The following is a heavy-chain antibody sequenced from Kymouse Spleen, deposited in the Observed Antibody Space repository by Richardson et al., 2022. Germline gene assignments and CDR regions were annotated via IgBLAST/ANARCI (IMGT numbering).Heavy chain of an antibody. V-gene: IGHV3-48*02. CDR2: ISSSSSTI. J-gene: IGHJ4*02. CDR3: ARTAYYYGSGSYYNNDY. D-gene: IGHD3-10*01. CDR1: GFTFSSYS. Sequence: EVQLVESGGGLVQPGGSLRLSCAASGFTFSSYSMNWVRQAPGKGLEWVSYISSSSSTIYYADSVKGRFTISRDNAKNSLYLQMNSLRDEDTAVYYCARTAYYYGSGSYYNNDYWGQGTLVTVSS.